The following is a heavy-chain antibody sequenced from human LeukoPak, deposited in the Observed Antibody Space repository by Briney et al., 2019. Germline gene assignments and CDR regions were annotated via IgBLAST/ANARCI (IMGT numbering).Heavy chain of an antibody. V-gene: IGHV1-46*03. D-gene: IGHD3-3*01. CDR2: INPSGGST. CDR3: ARTVDYDLWSGYSHKYYFDY. Sequence: ASVKVSCKASGYTFTSYYMHWVRQAPGQGLEWMGIINPSGGSTSYAQRFQGRDTMTRDTSTSTVYMELSSLRSEDTAVYYCARTVDYDLWSGYSHKYYFDYWGQGTLVTVSS. CDR1: GYTFTSYY. J-gene: IGHJ4*02.